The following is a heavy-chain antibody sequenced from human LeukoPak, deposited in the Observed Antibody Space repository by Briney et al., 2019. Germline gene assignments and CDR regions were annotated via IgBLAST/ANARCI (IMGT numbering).Heavy chain of an antibody. Sequence: PGGSLRLSCAASGFTFSSYWVHWVRQAPGKGLMWVSRIDPHGTMIDYADSVKGRFTISRDNAKNTLYLQMNSLRAEDTAVYYCARAGYYRFDYWGQGTLVTVSS. V-gene: IGHV3-74*01. CDR3: ARAGYYRFDY. CDR2: IDPHGTMI. D-gene: IGHD1-26*01. CDR1: GFTFSSYW. J-gene: IGHJ4*02.